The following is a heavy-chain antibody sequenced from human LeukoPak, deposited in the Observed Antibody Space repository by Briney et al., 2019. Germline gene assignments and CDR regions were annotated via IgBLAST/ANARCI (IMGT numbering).Heavy chain of an antibody. V-gene: IGHV3-7*03. Sequence: PGGSLRLSCAASGFTFSSYWMSWVRQAPGKGLEWVAIIKQDGSEKYYVDSVKGRFTISRDNSKNTLYLQMSSLRAEDTAVYYCARSGYGVAFDIWGQGAMVTVSS. D-gene: IGHD5-12*01. CDR1: GFTFSSYW. J-gene: IGHJ3*02. CDR2: IKQDGSEK. CDR3: ARSGYGVAFDI.